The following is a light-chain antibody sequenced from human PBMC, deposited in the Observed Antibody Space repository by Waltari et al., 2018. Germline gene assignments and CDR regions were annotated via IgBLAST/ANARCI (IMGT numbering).Light chain of an antibody. CDR3: QSWDTGINV. J-gene: IGLJ2*01. V-gene: IGLV4-69*01. CDR1: SGHTRYP. Sequence: QLVLTQPPSASASPGASVKPTCTLNSGHTRYPIPGHQQQPEKGPRFRMKLDSDGSHTKGDGIPDRFSGSSSGAERYLILSSLQSEDEADYYCQSWDTGINVFGGGTKLTVL. CDR2: LDSDGSH.